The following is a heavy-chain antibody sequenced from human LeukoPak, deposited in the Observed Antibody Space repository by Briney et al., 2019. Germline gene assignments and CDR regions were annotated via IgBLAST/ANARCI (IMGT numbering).Heavy chain of an antibody. J-gene: IGHJ5*02. CDR2: INPNSGGT. V-gene: IGHV1-2*02. CDR3: ARDPMGLWFGEEGIDP. CDR1: GYTFTGYY. Sequence: GASVKVSCKASGYTFTGYYMHWVRQAPGQGLEWMGWINPNSGGTNYAQKFQGRVTMTRDTSISTAYMELSRLRSDDTAVHYCARDPMGLWFGEEGIDPWGQGTLVTVSS. D-gene: IGHD3-10*01.